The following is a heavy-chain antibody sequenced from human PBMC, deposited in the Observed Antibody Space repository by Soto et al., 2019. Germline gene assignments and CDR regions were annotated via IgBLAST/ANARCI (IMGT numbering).Heavy chain of an antibody. V-gene: IGHV1-8*01. CDR2: MNPNSGNT. J-gene: IGHJ6*02. CDR3: ARSQAARHWGVWPNGMDV. Sequence: GASVKVSCKASGYTFTSYDINWVRQATGRGLEWMGWMNPNSGNTGYAQKFQGRVTMTRNTSISTAYMELSSLRSEDTAVYYCARSQAARHWGVWPNGMDVWGQGTTVTVSS. CDR1: GYTFTSYD. D-gene: IGHD6-6*01.